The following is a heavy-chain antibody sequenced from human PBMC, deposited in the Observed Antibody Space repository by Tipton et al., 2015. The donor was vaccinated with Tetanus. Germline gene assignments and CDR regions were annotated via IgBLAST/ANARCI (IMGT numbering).Heavy chain of an antibody. CDR3: ARVGYYYYYMDV. D-gene: IGHD3-22*01. J-gene: IGHJ6*03. V-gene: IGHV4-30-4*01. Sequence: TLSLTCTVSGDSITTGGSYWSWIRQHPGKGLEWIGYIYKSGNTYYKPSLKSRVAISIDASKNQFSLKLNSMTAADTAVYYCARVGYYYYYMDVWGKGTTVTVSS. CDR1: GDSITTGGSY. CDR2: IYKSGNT.